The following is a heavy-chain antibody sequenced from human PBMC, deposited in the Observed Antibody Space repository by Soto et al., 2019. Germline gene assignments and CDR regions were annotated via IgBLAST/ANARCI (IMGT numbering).Heavy chain of an antibody. CDR1: GFTFSSYW. V-gene: IGHV3-7*01. J-gene: IGHJ4*02. CDR3: ASSPVVVIPFFDF. Sequence: PGGSLRLSCAASGFTFSSYWMSWVRQAPGKGLEWVANIKQDGSEKYYVDSVKGRFIISRDNAKNSLYLQMNSLRAEDTAVYYCASSPVVVIPFFDFWGQGTLVTVSS. CDR2: IKQDGSEK. D-gene: IGHD3-22*01.